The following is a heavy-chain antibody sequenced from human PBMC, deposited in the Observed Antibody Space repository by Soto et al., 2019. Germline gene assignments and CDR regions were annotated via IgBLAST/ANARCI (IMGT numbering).Heavy chain of an antibody. J-gene: IGHJ5*02. CDR2: MNPNRGNT. V-gene: IGHV1-8*01. D-gene: IGHD2-2*01. CDR3: ARRRYCSSTSYQNWFDP. CDR1: GYTFTSYD. Sequence: QVQLVQSGAEVKKPGASVKVSCKASGYTFTSYDINWVRQATGQGLEWMGWMNPNRGNTGYAQKFQGRVTMPRNTSISTAYMELSSLRSEDTAVYYCARRRYCSSTSYQNWFDPWGQGTLVTVSS.